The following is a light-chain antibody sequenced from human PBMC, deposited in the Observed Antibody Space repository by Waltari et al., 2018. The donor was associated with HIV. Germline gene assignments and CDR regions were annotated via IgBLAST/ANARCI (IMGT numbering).Light chain of an antibody. CDR2: EAS. Sequence: EIVLTQSPATLSLSPGERATLSCRARQYIEHFLVWYQQKPGQAPRLVVYEASKRASGVPTRFTGSWSGTDFTLTIDNLEPEDFALYFCQQRHSFPPTFGGGSKVE. J-gene: IGKJ4*01. CDR1: QYIEHF. V-gene: IGKV3-11*01. CDR3: QQRHSFPPT.